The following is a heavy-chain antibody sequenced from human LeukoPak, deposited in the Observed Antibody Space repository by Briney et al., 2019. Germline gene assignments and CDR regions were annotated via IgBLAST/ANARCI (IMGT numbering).Heavy chain of an antibody. CDR1: GFTFSNYG. V-gene: IGHV3-30*18. CDR3: AKPPRYYYDSSGYSTPLDY. Sequence: GGSLRLSCVASGFTFSNYGMHWVRQAPGKGLEWVAIISYDGSNEYYADSVKGRFTISRDNAKNTLYVQMNSLRTEDTAVYYCAKPPRYYYDSSGYSTPLDYWGQGTLVTVSS. J-gene: IGHJ4*02. D-gene: IGHD3-22*01. CDR2: ISYDGSNE.